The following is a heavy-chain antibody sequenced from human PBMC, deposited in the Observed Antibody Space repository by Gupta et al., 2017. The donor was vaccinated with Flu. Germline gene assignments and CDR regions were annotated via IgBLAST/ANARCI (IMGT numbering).Heavy chain of an antibody. D-gene: IGHD3-3*01. Sequence: EVQLVESGGVLVKPGGSLRLSCAASRFASSTNWMNWARQAPGKGLEWVANINQDGSRKYYVDSVKGRFTISRDNPKNSLYLQMNSLRAEDSAVYYCARDPDWLPGVALDVWGQGTTVTVSS. J-gene: IGHJ6*02. CDR1: RFASSTNW. V-gene: IGHV3-7*01. CDR3: ARDPDWLPGVALDV. CDR2: INQDGSRK.